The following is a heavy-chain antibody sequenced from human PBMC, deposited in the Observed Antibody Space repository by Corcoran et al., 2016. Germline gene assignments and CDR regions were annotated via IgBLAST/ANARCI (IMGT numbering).Heavy chain of an antibody. D-gene: IGHD6-19*01. CDR3: ARMAPLSVQWLVPRSPKGGEDY. V-gene: IGHV3-21*01. Sequence: EVQLVESGGGLVKPGGSLRLSCAASGFTFSSYSMNWVRQAPGKGLEWVSSISSSSSYIYYADSVKGRFTISRDNAKNSLYLQMNSLRAEDTAVYYCARMAPLSVQWLVPRSPKGGEDYWGQGTLVTVSS. CDR2: ISSSSSYI. CDR1: GFTFSSYS. J-gene: IGHJ4*02.